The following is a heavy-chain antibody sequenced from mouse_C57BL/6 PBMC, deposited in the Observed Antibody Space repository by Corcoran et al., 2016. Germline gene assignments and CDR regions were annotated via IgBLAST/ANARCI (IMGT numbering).Heavy chain of an antibody. CDR3: ARSHYGSSYWYFDV. V-gene: IGHV1-75*01. J-gene: IGHJ1*03. CDR2: IFPGSGST. CDR1: GYTFTDYY. D-gene: IGHD1-1*01. Sequence: QVQLQQSGPELVKPGASVQISCKASGYTFTDYYINWVKQRPGQGLEWIGWIFPGSGSTYYNEKFKGKATLTVDKSSSTAYMLLSSLTSEDSAVYFCARSHYGSSYWYFDVWGTGTTVTVSS.